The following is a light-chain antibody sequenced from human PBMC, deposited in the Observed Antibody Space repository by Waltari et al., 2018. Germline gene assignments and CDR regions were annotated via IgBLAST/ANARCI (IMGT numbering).Light chain of an antibody. CDR1: SRYPGCSNY. V-gene: IGLV2-14*01. Sequence: QSALTQPASVSGSPGQSLTLPCPGTSRYPGCSNYIPGYQPHPGKAPKFMIDYVSKRPSGVSNRFSGSKSGNTASLTISGLQAEDEADYYCSSYTSSSTRVFGGGTKLTVL. J-gene: IGLJ3*02. CDR2: YVS. CDR3: SSYTSSSTRV.